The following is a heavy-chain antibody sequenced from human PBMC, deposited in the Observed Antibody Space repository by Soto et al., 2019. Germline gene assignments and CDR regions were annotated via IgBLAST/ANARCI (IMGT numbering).Heavy chain of an antibody. CDR2: ISSSSSYI. D-gene: IGHD3-3*01. J-gene: IGHJ4*02. Sequence: GGSLRLSCAASGFTFSSYSMNWVRQAPGKGLEWVSSISSSSSYIYYADSVKGRFTISRDNAKNSLYLQMNSLRAEDTAVYYCARGITIFGVVPDPFDYWGQGTLVTVSS. CDR3: ARGITIFGVVPDPFDY. V-gene: IGHV3-21*01. CDR1: GFTFSSYS.